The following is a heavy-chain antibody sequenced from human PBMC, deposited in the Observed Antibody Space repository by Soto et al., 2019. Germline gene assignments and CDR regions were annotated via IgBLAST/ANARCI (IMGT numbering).Heavy chain of an antibody. CDR1: AGSISSSSW. Sequence: PSETLSLTCAVSAGSISSSSWWSLVRQPPGKGLEWIGEIYHSGSTTSSPSLKRPVTISVDKSKNQFSLKISSVTAADTAVYYCERRGDGSGSLDYWRRGTLVTVSS. J-gene: IGHJ4*02. CDR3: ERRGDGSGSLDY. CDR2: IYHSGST. V-gene: IGHV4-4*02. D-gene: IGHD3-10*01.